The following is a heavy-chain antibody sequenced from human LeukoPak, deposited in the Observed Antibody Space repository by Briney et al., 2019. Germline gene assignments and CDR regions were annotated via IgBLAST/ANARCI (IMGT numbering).Heavy chain of an antibody. J-gene: IGHJ1*01. CDR2: IYYTGST. Sequence: SETLSLTCTVSGGSLNSYYWSWIRQPPGKGLEGIGYIYYTGSTNYNPSLTSRVTISVDTSKNQFSLKLSSVTAADTAVYYCVRQMGLAQYFQHWGQGTLVTVSS. D-gene: IGHD2-8*01. V-gene: IGHV4-59*08. CDR3: VRQMGLAQYFQH. CDR1: GGSLNSYY.